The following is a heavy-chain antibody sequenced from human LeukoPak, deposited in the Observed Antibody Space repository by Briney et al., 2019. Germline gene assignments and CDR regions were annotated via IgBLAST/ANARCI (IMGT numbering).Heavy chain of an antibody. V-gene: IGHV3-48*01. D-gene: IGHD1-26*01. CDR1: GFTFSSYS. CDR3: ARDRWELLSLDY. Sequence: PGGSLRLSCAASGFTFSSYSMNWVRQAPGKGLEWVSYISSRDSTIYYAESVKGRFTIPRDNAKNSLYLQMNSLRAEDTAVYYCARDRWELLSLDYWGQGTLVTVSS. J-gene: IGHJ4*02. CDR2: ISSRDSTI.